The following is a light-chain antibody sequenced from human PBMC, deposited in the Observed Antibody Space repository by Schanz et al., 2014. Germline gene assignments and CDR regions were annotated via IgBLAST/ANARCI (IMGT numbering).Light chain of an antibody. J-gene: IGLJ3*02. CDR1: SSNIGAGFD. V-gene: IGLV1-40*01. Sequence: QSVLTQPPSASGAPGQSVTISCSGSSSNIGAGFDVHWYQQLPGTAPRLLIHGDTNRPSGVPDRFSGSKSGTSASLAITGLQAADEADYYCHSYDSLSGAVFGGGTKLTVL. CDR2: GDT. CDR3: HSYDSLSGAV.